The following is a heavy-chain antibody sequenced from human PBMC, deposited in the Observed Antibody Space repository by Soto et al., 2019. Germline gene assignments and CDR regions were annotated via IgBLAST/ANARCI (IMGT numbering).Heavy chain of an antibody. D-gene: IGHD4-17*01. CDR1: GYTFTSYD. CDR3: ATTLYGDHVDS. V-gene: IGHV1-8*01. CDR2: MNPNSGNT. J-gene: IGHJ4*02. Sequence: QVQLVQSGAEVKKPGASVKVSCKASGYTFTSYDINWVRQATGQELEWMGWMNPNSGNTGYAQKSQARVTLTRNTAISTAYIELSSLRSEDTDVYYCATTLYGDHVDSCGQGTLVTVSS.